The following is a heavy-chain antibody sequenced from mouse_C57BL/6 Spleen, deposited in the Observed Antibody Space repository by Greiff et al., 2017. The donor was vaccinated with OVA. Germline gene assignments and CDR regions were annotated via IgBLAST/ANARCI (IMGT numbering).Heavy chain of an antibody. CDR3: ATPLRGAWFAY. CDR1: GFSLTSYG. Sequence: VQLQQSGPGLVQPSQSLSITCTVSGFSLTSYGVHWVRQSPGKGLEWLGVIWSGGSTDYNAAFISRLSISKDNSKSQVFFKMNSLQADDTAIYYCATPLRGAWFAYWGQGTLVTVSA. CDR2: IWSGGST. V-gene: IGHV2-2*01. J-gene: IGHJ3*01.